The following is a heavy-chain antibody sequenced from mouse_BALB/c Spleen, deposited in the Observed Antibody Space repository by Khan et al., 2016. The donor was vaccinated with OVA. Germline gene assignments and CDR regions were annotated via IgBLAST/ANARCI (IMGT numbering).Heavy chain of an antibody. Sequence: QIQLVQSGPELKKPGETVKISCKASGYTFTNYGMNWVKQAPGKGLKWMGWINTYTGEPTYADDFKGRFVFSLATSASPAYLQISNLKNEDMTTDFCARISSYWYSDVWGAGTTVTVSS. CDR1: GYTFTNYG. CDR2: INTYTGEP. CDR3: ARISSYWYSDV. V-gene: IGHV9-1*02. J-gene: IGHJ1*01. D-gene: IGHD6-2*01.